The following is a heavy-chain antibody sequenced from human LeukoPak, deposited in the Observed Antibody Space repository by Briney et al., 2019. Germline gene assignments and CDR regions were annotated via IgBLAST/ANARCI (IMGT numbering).Heavy chain of an antibody. J-gene: IGHJ4*02. CDR3: ARDSGSYHPYFDY. CDR1: GDTVTAYY. V-gene: IGHV1-2*02. Sequence: GASVKVSCKASGDTVTAYYMHWVRQAPGQGLEWMGWINPNSGGTNYAQKFQGRVTMTRDTSISTAYMELSRLRSDDTAVYYCARDSGSYHPYFDYWGQGTLVTVSS. CDR2: INPNSGGT. D-gene: IGHD1-26*01.